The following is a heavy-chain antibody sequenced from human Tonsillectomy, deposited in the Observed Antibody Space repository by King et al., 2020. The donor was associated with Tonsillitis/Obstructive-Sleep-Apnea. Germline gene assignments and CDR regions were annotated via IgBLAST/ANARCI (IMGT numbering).Heavy chain of an antibody. V-gene: IGHV3-74*01. Sequence: VQLVESGGGLVQPGGSLILSCAASGFTFSSYWMHWVRQAPGKGLVWVSRISSDGSSTNYADSVKGRFTISRENAKNTLHLQMNSLRAEDTAVYYCARVRCSGASCPLDAFDIWGQGTMVTVSS. CDR2: ISSDGSST. J-gene: IGHJ3*02. CDR1: GFTFSSYW. D-gene: IGHD2-15*01. CDR3: ARVRCSGASCPLDAFDI.